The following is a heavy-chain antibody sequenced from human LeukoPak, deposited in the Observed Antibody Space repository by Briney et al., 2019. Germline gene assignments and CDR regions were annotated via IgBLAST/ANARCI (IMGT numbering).Heavy chain of an antibody. D-gene: IGHD4-17*01. V-gene: IGHV3-7*01. J-gene: IGHJ3*02. CDR2: INQDGSQK. Sequence: PGGSLRLSCEASGLISSNYWMTWVRQAPGKGLERVANINQDGSQKYYVDSVKGRFSVSRDNAKNSLYLQMNSLRVEDTAMYFCAREGHGDYHIWGQGTKVTVSS. CDR1: GLISSNYW. CDR3: AREGHGDYHI.